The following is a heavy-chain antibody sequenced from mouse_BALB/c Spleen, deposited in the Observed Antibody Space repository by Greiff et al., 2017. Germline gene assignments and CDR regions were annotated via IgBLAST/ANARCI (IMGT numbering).Heavy chain of an antibody. CDR3: ARVSISSYDY. CDR1: GFAFSSYD. J-gene: IGHJ2*01. CDR2: ISSGGGST. D-gene: IGHD1-1*01. V-gene: IGHV5-12-1*01. Sequence: DVHLVESGGGLVKPGGSLKLSCAASGFAFSSYDMPWVRQTPVKRLEWVAYISSGGGSTYYPDTVKGRFTISRDNAKNTLYLQISSLKSEDTAMYYCARVSISSYDYWGQGTTLTVAA.